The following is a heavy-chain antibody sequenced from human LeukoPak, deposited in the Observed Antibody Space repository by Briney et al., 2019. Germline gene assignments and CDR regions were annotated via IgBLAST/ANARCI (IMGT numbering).Heavy chain of an antibody. CDR2: INDSGTI. D-gene: IGHD1-7*01. CDR1: GGSFSNYY. J-gene: IGHJ6*03. CDR3: ARRWNYGRNYYIDV. Sequence: SETLSPTCAVYGGSFSNYYWSWIRQSPGKGLEWIGEINDSGTINYNPSLMSRVTISVDKSKNQFSLKLSSVTAADTAVYYCARRWNYGRNYYIDVWGKGATVSVSS. V-gene: IGHV4-34*01.